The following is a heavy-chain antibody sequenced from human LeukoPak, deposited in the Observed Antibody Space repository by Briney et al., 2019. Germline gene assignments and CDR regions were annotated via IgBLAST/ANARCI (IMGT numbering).Heavy chain of an antibody. D-gene: IGHD5-18*01. CDR3: ARDHPGGGDVDTAIGGY. CDR1: GGSISSGSYY. Sequence: SETLSLTCTVSGGSISSGSYYWSWVRQPAGKGLEWIGRIYTSGSTNYNPSLKSRVTIAVDTSKNQSSLKLSSVTAADTAVYYCARDHPGGGDVDTAIGGYWGQGTLVTVSS. CDR2: IYTSGST. J-gene: IGHJ4*02. V-gene: IGHV4-61*02.